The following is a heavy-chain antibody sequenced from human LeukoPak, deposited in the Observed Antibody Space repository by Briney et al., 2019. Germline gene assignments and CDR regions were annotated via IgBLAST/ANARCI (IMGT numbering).Heavy chain of an antibody. D-gene: IGHD4-17*01. V-gene: IGHV1-69*02. CDR1: GGTFSSYT. Sequence: GASVKVSCKASGGTFSSYTISWVRQAPGQGLEWMGRIIPILGIANYAQKFQGRVTITADKSTSTAYMELSSLRSEDTAVYYCARLGSLFSSYGDYEGFDYWGQGTLVTVPS. J-gene: IGHJ4*02. CDR2: IIPILGIA. CDR3: ARLGSLFSSYGDYEGFDY.